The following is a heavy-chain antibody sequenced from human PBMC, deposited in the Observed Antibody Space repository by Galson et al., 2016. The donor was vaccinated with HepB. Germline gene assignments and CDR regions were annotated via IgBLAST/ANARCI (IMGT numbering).Heavy chain of an antibody. V-gene: IGHV5-51*01. J-gene: IGHJ4*02. Sequence: QSGAEVKKPGESLKISCEGSGYSFTSYWISWVRQMPGKGLEWMGIIYPGYFDTRYSPSFQGQVTISADKSINTAYLQWRSLKASDTAMYYCLTQTDWNHPTKFDYWGQGTLVTVSS. CDR3: LTQTDWNHPTKFDY. CDR1: GYSFTSYW. D-gene: IGHD1-1*01. CDR2: IYPGYFDT.